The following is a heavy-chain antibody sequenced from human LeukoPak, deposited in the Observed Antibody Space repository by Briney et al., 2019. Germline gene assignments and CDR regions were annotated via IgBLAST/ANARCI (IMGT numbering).Heavy chain of an antibody. Sequence: SETLSLTCTVSGGSISSYYWSWIRQPPGKGLKWIGNIYYSGYTTYSPSLRSRVTISVDTSKNQFSLKLSSVTAADTAVYYCARASHWNQLHYFDYWGQGTLVTVSS. CDR1: GGSISSYY. J-gene: IGHJ4*02. CDR2: IYYSGYT. CDR3: ARASHWNQLHYFDY. V-gene: IGHV4-59*12. D-gene: IGHD1-1*01.